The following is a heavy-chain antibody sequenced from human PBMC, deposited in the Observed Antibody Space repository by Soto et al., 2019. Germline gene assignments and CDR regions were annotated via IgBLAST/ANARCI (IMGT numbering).Heavy chain of an antibody. J-gene: IGHJ5*02. D-gene: IGHD5-18*01. CDR2: KWPGDSET. Sequence: GESLKISCKDSGDSFSTYWVAWVRQMPGKGLEWMGIKWPGDSETRYSPSFQGQVTILVDRSISTAYLQWRRLKASDTAMYYCARRAYNYTDDLQDSFDPWGQGTLVTVSS. CDR3: ARRAYNYTDDLQDSFDP. CDR1: GDSFSTYW. V-gene: IGHV5-51*01.